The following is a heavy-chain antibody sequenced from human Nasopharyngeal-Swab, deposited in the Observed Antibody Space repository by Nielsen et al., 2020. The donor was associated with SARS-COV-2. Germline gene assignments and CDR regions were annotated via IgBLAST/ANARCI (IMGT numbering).Heavy chain of an antibody. V-gene: IGHV4-31*03. CDR3: ARVSPEYYYGSGSYYKWRWFDP. CDR1: GGSISSGGYY. Sequence: SETLSLTCTVSGGSISSGGYYWSWIRQHPGKGLEWIGYIYYSGSTNYNPSLKSRVTISVDTSKNQFSLKLSSVTAADTAVYYCARVSPEYYYGSGSYYKWRWFDPWGQGTLVTVSS. J-gene: IGHJ5*02. CDR2: IYYSGST. D-gene: IGHD3-10*01.